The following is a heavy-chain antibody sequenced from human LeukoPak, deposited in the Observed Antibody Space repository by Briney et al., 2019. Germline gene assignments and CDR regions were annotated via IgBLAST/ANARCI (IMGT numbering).Heavy chain of an antibody. V-gene: IGHV4-59*08. CDR3: ARVIVDRGFDP. J-gene: IGHJ5*02. D-gene: IGHD3-22*01. Sequence: KPSETLSLTCTVSGGSISSYYWSWIRQPPGKGLEWIGYIYYSGSTNYNLSLKSRVTISVDTSKNQFSLKLSSVTAADTAVYYCARVIVDRGFDPWGQGTLVTVSS. CDR1: GGSISSYY. CDR2: IYYSGST.